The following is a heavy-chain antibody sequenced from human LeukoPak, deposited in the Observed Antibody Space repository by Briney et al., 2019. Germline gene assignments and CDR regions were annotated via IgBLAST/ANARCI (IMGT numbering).Heavy chain of an antibody. CDR3: ARIKYSYDSSGYYYVIDY. CDR1: GGSISTYY. J-gene: IGHJ4*02. Sequence: SSETLSLTCTVSGGSISTYYWSWIRQPPGKGLEWIGYIYYSGSTNYNPSLKSRVTISVDTSKNQFSLKLSSVTAADTAVYYCARIKYSYDSSGYYYVIDYWGQGTLVTVSS. V-gene: IGHV4-59*01. CDR2: IYYSGST. D-gene: IGHD3-22*01.